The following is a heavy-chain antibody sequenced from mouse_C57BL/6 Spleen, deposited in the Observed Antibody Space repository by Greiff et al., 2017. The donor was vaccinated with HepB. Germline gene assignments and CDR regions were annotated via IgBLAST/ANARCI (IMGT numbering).Heavy chain of an antibody. CDR2: ISDGGSYT. Sequence: EVKLMESGGGLVKPGGSLKLSCAASGFTFSSYAMSWVRQTPEKRLEWVATISDGGSYTYYPDNVKGRFTISRDNAKNNLYLQMSHLKSEDTAMYYCAREGYYGSSLRYFDVWGTGTTVTVSS. CDR1: GFTFSSYA. D-gene: IGHD1-1*01. J-gene: IGHJ1*03. V-gene: IGHV5-4*01. CDR3: AREGYYGSSLRYFDV.